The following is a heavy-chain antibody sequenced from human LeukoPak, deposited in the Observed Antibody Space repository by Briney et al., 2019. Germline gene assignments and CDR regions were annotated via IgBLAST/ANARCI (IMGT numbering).Heavy chain of an antibody. CDR3: AIDEPNYAPYDFDY. Sequence: GGSLRLSCAASRFTFSNAWMNWVRQAPGKGLEWVGRIKSKVDGETTDYAAPVKGRFPISRDDSNNMVYLQMNSLKIEDTAVYYCAIDEPNYAPYDFDYWGQGTLVTVSS. J-gene: IGHJ4*02. CDR2: IKSKVDGETT. CDR1: RFTFSNAW. V-gene: IGHV3-15*01. D-gene: IGHD4/OR15-4a*01.